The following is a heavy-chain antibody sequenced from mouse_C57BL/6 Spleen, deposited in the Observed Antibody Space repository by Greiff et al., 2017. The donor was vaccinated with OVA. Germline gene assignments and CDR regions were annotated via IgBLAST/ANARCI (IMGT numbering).Heavy chain of an antibody. Sequence: EVQGVESGGGLVQPGGSLKLSCAASGFTFSDYYMYWVRQTPEKRLEWVAYISNGGGSTYYPDTVKGRFTISRDNAKNTLYLQMSRLKSEDTAMYYCARHGGTTVSYYFDYWGQGTTLTVSS. J-gene: IGHJ2*01. CDR1: GFTFSDYY. CDR2: ISNGGGST. CDR3: ARHGGTTVSYYFDY. D-gene: IGHD1-1*01. V-gene: IGHV5-12*01.